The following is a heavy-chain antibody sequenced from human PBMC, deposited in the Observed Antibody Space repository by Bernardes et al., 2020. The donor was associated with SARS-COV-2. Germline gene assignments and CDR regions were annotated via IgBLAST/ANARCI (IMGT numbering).Heavy chain of an antibody. V-gene: IGHV1-2*02. CDR3: ARVRWEVVPAALNWYFDL. D-gene: IGHD2-2*01. CDR2: INPNSGGT. Sequence: AAVKVSCKASGYTFTGYYMHWVRQAPGQGLEWMGWINPNSGGTNYAQKFQGRVTMTRDTSISTAYMELSRLRSDDTAVYYCARVRWEVVPAALNWYFDLWGRGTLVTASS. CDR1: GYTFTGYY. J-gene: IGHJ2*01.